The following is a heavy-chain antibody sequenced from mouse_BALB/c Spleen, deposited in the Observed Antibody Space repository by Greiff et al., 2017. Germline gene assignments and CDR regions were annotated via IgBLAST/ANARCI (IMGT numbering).Heavy chain of an antibody. CDR2: ISSGSSTI. Sequence: EVQLVESGGGLVQPGGSRKLSCAASGFTFSSFGMHWVRQAPEKGLEWVAYISSGSSTIYYADTVKGRFTISRDNPKNTLFLQLTSLMSEDAAVYYCARGVYGRCAMDYWGQGTSVTVSS. CDR3: ARGVYGRCAMDY. D-gene: IGHD1-1*01. CDR1: GFTFSSFG. V-gene: IGHV5-17*02. J-gene: IGHJ4*01.